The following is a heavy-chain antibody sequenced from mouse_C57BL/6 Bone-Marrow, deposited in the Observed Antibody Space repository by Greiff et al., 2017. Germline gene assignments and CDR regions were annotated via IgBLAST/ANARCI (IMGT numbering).Heavy chain of an antibody. D-gene: IGHD1-1*01. CDR1: GFSLTSYG. CDR2: IWSGGST. CDR3: ARALITTVVATDYAMDY. J-gene: IGHJ4*01. Sequence: VQLQQSGPGLVQPSQSLSITCTVSGFSLTSYGVHWVRQSPGKGLEWLGVIWSGGSTDSNAAFISSLSISKDNSKSPVFFKMNSLQADDTAIYYCARALITTVVATDYAMDYWGQGTSVTVSS. V-gene: IGHV2-2*01.